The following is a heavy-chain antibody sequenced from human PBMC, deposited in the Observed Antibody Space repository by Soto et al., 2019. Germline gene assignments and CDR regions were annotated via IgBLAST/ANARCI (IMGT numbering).Heavy chain of an antibody. CDR3: ARHETLHGDYDH. J-gene: IGHJ4*02. CDR2: SYYTGST. V-gene: IGHV4-61*08. CDR1: GDSISSVDYY. Sequence: PSETLSLTCTVSGDSISSVDYYWSWIRQPPGKGLEWIGYSYYTGSTNYNPSLKSRVTISVDTSKNQFSLKLGSVTAADTAVYYCARHETLHGDYDHWGQGTLVTVSS. D-gene: IGHD4-17*01.